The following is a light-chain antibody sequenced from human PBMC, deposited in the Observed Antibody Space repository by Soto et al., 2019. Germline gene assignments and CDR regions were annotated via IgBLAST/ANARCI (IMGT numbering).Light chain of an antibody. V-gene: IGKV1-39*01. CDR3: QQTFSTLYT. CDR1: QNIRDY. Sequence: DIQMSQSPSSLSASVGDRVTITCRASQNIRDYVNWYQQKPGRAPNLLIYHGSTLQSGVPSRFSGSGSGTDFTLTITSLQLEDFATYYCQQTFSTLYTFGRGTTLDLK. CDR2: HGS. J-gene: IGKJ2*01.